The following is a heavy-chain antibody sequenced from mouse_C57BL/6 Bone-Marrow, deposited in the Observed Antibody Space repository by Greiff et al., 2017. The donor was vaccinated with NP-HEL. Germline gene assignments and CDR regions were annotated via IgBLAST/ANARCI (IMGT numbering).Heavy chain of an antibody. V-gene: IGHV5-17*01. CDR3: ARGGAKEFGY. CDR2: ISSGSSTI. J-gene: IGHJ3*01. CDR1: GFTFSDYG. Sequence: EVQLVESGGGLVKPGGSLKLSCAASGFTFSDYGMHWVRQAPEKGLEWVAYISSGSSTIYSADTVQGRFTISRDNAKNTLFLQMTSLRSEDTAMYYCARGGAKEFGYWGKGTMVTVSA.